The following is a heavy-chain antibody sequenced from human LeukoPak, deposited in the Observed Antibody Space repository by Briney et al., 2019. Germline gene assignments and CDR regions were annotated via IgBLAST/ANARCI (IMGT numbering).Heavy chain of an antibody. Sequence: PGGSQRLSCAASGFTFSDYYMSWIRQAPGKGLEWVSYISSSGSTIYYADSVKGRFTISRDNAKNSLYLQMNSLRAEDTAVYYCAGKGSSGWYSPLYYMDVWGKGTTVTVSS. CDR1: GFTFSDYY. V-gene: IGHV3-11*04. D-gene: IGHD6-19*01. J-gene: IGHJ6*03. CDR2: ISSSGSTI. CDR3: AGKGSSGWYSPLYYMDV.